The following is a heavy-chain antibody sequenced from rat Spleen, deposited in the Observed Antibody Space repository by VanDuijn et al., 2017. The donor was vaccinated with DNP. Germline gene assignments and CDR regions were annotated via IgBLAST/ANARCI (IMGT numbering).Heavy chain of an antibody. CDR3: AKAGGYSPWYFDY. J-gene: IGHJ2*01. CDR2: IRYDGGST. V-gene: IGHV5-20*01. Sequence: EVQLVESGGGLVQPGRSLKLSCAASGFTFSDYYMAWVRRAPSRGLEWVAYIRYDGGSTYYGDSVKGRFTISRENAKSTLYLQMDSLRSEETATYYCAKAGGYSPWYFDYWGQGVMVTVSS. D-gene: IGHD1-11*01. CDR1: GFTFSDYY.